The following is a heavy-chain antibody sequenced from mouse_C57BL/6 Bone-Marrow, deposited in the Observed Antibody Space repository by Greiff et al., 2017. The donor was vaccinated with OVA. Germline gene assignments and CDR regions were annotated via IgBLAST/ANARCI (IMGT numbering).Heavy chain of an antibody. D-gene: IGHD2-1*01. Sequence: LVESGAELVRPGTSVKVSCKASGYAFTNYLIEWVKQRPGQGLEWIGVINPGSGGTNYNEKFKGKATLTADKSSSTAYMQLSSLTSEDSAVYFCARKGNFAWFAYWGQGTLVTVSA. CDR2: INPGSGGT. CDR3: ARKGNFAWFAY. CDR1: GYAFTNYL. J-gene: IGHJ3*01. V-gene: IGHV1-54*01.